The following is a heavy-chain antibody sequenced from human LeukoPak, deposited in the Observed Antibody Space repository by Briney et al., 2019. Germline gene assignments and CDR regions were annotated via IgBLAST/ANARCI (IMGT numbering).Heavy chain of an antibody. CDR2: ISSSSSYI. CDR1: GFTFSSYS. V-gene: IGHV3-21*01. J-gene: IGHJ3*02. D-gene: IGHD3-9*01. Sequence: KPGGSLRLSCAVSGFTFSSYSMKWVRQAPGKVLEWVSSISSSSSYIYYADSVKGRFTISRDNAKNSLYLQMNSLRAEDTAVYYCARDDILTGYFNDAFDIWGQGTMVTVSS. CDR3: ARDDILTGYFNDAFDI.